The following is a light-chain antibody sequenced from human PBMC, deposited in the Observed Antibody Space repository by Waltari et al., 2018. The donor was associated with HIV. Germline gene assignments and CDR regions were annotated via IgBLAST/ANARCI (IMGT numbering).Light chain of an antibody. J-gene: IGKJ1*01. Sequence: DIVMTQSPDSLAVSLGERATINCKSSQSVVYSSDNKNYLAWYQQKQGQPPKVLIYWASTRESGVPDRFSGSGSGTDFALTISSLQAEDVAVYYCQQYYSTWTFCQGTKVEIK. CDR3: QQYYSTWT. CDR2: WAS. CDR1: QSVVYSSDNKNY. V-gene: IGKV4-1*01.